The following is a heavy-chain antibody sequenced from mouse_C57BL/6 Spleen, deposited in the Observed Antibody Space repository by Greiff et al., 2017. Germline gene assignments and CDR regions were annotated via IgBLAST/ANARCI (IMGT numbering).Heavy chain of an antibody. CDR3: ARSRLGGYFDV. CDR2: INPGSGGT. CDR1: GYAFTNYL. D-gene: IGHD4-1*01. J-gene: IGHJ1*03. V-gene: IGHV1-54*01. Sequence: VQLQQSGAELVRPGTSVKVSCKASGYAFTNYLIEWVKQRPGQGLEWIGVINPGSGGTNYNEKFKGKATLTADKSSSTAYMQLSSLTSEDSAVYFCARSRLGGYFDVWGTGTTVTVSS.